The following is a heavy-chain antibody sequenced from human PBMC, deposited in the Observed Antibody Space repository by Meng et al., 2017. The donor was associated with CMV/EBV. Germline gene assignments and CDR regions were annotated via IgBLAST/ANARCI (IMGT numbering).Heavy chain of an antibody. CDR3: ARIGAEYYDFWSGYYTDYYYGMDV. J-gene: IGHJ6*02. CDR2: INHSGST. Sequence: ESLKISCAASGFTISRYWMSWVRQPPGKGLEWIGEINHSGSTNYNPSLKSRVTISVDTSKNQFSLKLSSVTAADTAVYYCARIGAEYYDFWSGYYTDYYYGMDVWGQGTTVTVSS. V-gene: IGHV4-34*01. CDR1: GFTISRYW. D-gene: IGHD3-3*01.